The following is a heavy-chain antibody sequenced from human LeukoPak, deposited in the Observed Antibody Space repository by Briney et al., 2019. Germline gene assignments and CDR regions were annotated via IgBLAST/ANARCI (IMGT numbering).Heavy chain of an antibody. CDR2: INPNSGGT. J-gene: IGHJ3*02. CDR3: ARVKGVGDSSSWHSDAFDI. V-gene: IGHV1-2*02. Sequence: GASVKVSCKASGYTFTGYYMHWVRQAPGQGLEWMGWINPNSGGTNYAQKFQGRVTMTRDTSISTAYMELSRLRSDDTAVYYCARVKGVGDSSSWHSDAFDIWGQGTMVTVSS. D-gene: IGHD6-13*01. CDR1: GYTFTGYY.